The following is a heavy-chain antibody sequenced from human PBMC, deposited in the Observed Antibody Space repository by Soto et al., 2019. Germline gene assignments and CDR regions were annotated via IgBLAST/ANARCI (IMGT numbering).Heavy chain of an antibody. CDR2: IKEDGSKK. V-gene: IGHV3-7*01. Sequence: EVQLVESGGGLVQPGGSLRLSCAASGFTFRTYWMNWVRQAPGKGLEWVANIKEDGSKKYFVDSVKGRFTISRDNAQNLLYLQMNSLRAEDTAVYYCARDGENWNDFDYWGQGTLVTVPS. CDR3: ARDGENWNDFDY. CDR1: GFTFRTYW. J-gene: IGHJ4*02. D-gene: IGHD1-1*01.